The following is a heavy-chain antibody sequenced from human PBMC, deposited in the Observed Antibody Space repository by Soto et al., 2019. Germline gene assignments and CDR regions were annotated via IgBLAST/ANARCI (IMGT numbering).Heavy chain of an antibody. D-gene: IGHD3-3*01. CDR2: IWYDGSNE. Sequence: SLRLSCAASGFTFSNFGMHWVRQAPGKGLEWVALIWYDGSNENYADSVKGRFTISRDNSKNTLYLQMNGLRAEDTAVYYCARPNYYFWSGYYPDNYYYGMDVWGQGTTVTVSS. V-gene: IGHV3-33*01. CDR1: GFTFSNFG. CDR3: ARPNYYFWSGYYPDNYYYGMDV. J-gene: IGHJ6*02.